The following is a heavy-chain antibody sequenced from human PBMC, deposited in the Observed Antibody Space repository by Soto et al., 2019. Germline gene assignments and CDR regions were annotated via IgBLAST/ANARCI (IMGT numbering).Heavy chain of an antibody. CDR3: ASGAAFYYDTSRY. CDR1: GFSFSVYA. CDR2: ISPNGNNQ. Sequence: WGSLRLSCAAPGFSFSVYALHWIRQAPGEGLEWVAVISPNGNNQYYADSVKGRFTISRDTSKSTLSLQMTSLRPEDTAVYYCASGAAFYYDTSRYWGQGTLVTVSS. V-gene: IGHV3-30*04. J-gene: IGHJ4*02. D-gene: IGHD3-22*01.